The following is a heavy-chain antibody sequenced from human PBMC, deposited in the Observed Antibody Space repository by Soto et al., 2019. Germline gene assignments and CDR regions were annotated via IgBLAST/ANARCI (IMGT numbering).Heavy chain of an antibody. D-gene: IGHD2-15*01. CDR1: GFTFDDYG. V-gene: IGHV3-20*04. J-gene: IGHJ4*02. Sequence: EVQLVESGGGVVRPGGSLRLSCAASGFTFDDYGMSWVRQAPGKGLEWVSGINWNGGSTGYADSVKGRFTISRDNAKNSLYLQMNSLRAEDTALYYCARAGAYCSGGSCYSFDYWGQGILDTVSS. CDR2: INWNGGST. CDR3: ARAGAYCSGGSCYSFDY.